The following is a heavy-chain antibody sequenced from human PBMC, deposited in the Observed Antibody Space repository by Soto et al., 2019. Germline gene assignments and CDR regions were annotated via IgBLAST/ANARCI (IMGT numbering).Heavy chain of an antibody. D-gene: IGHD1-7*01. CDR1: GFTFSNAW. Sequence: GGSLRLSCAASGFTFSNAWMSWVRQAPGKGLEWVGRIKSKTDGGTTDYAAPVKGRFTISRDDSKNTLYLQMNSLKTEDTAVYYCTTDAWNYGLFDYWGQGTLVTVSS. CDR2: IKSKTDGGTT. J-gene: IGHJ4*02. V-gene: IGHV3-15*01. CDR3: TTDAWNYGLFDY.